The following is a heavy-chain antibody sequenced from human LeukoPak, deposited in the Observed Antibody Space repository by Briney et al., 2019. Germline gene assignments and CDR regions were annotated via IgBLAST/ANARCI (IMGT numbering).Heavy chain of an antibody. CDR2: ISSSSSTI. CDR1: GFTFSSYS. J-gene: IGHJ4*02. V-gene: IGHV3-48*01. D-gene: IGHD6-6*01. Sequence: PGGSLRLSCAASGFTFSSYSMNWVRQAPGKGLEWVSYISSSSSTIYYADSVKGRFTISRDDAKNSLYLQMNSLRAEDTALYYCARGSSFHNYWGQGTLVTVSS. CDR3: ARGSSFHNY.